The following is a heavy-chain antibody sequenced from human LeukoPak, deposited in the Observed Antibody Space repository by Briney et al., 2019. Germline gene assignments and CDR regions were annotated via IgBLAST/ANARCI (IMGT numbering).Heavy chain of an antibody. J-gene: IGHJ2*01. D-gene: IGHD3/OR15-3a*01. Sequence: PGGSLRLSCAASGFTFSSYGMHWVRQAPGKGLEWVSFIRYVGSNKYYADSVKGRFTISRDNSNNTLYLRMNSLRAEDTAVYYCAMGDSTFGPYSYFVLGGGGPLLT. CDR1: GFTFSSYG. V-gene: IGHV3-30*02. CDR2: IRYVGSNK. CDR3: AMGDSTFGPYSYFVL.